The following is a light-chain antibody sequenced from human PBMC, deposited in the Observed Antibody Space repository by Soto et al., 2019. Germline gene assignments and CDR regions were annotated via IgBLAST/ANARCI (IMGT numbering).Light chain of an antibody. J-gene: IGKJ1*01. CDR2: AAS. V-gene: IGKV1-39*01. CDR1: QSISSY. CDR3: QQSYSTPPT. Sequence: DIQMTQSPSSLSASVGDRVTITCRASQSISSYLNWYQQKPGKAPKLLIYAASSLQSGDPSRFSGSGSGTDFTLTIRSLQPEDFATYYCQQSYSTPPTFGQGTKVEIK.